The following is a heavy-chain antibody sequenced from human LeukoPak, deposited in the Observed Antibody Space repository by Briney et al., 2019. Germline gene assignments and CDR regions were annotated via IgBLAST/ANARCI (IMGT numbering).Heavy chain of an antibody. Sequence: SETLSLTCAVYGGSFSGYYWSWIRQPPGKGLEWIGEINHSGSTNYNPSLKSRVTISVDTSKNQFSLKLSSVTAADTAVYYCARRAGAYSYGSFRAWGQGTLVTVSS. D-gene: IGHD5-18*01. CDR3: ARRAGAYSYGSFRA. J-gene: IGHJ5*02. CDR1: GGSFSGYY. CDR2: INHSGST. V-gene: IGHV4-34*01.